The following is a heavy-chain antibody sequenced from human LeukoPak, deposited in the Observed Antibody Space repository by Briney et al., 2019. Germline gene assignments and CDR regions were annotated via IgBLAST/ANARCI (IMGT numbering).Heavy chain of an antibody. CDR3: ARVEVGSGPSHYYYYMDV. J-gene: IGHJ6*03. CDR1: GGSISSYY. V-gene: IGHV4-59*01. D-gene: IGHD6-19*01. CDR2: IYYSGST. Sequence: SETLSLTCGVYGGSISSYYWSWIRQPPGKGLEWIGYIYYSGSTNYNPSLKSRVTISVDTSKNQFSLKLSSVTAADTAVYYCARVEVGSGPSHYYYYMDVWGKGTTVTVSS.